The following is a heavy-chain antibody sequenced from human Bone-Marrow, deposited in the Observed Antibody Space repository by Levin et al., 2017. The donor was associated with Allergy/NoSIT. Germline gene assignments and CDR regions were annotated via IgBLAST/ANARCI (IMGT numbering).Heavy chain of an antibody. CDR2: ISSSSDDI. J-gene: IGHJ5*01. D-gene: IGHD6-19*01. V-gene: IGHV3-21*01. Sequence: PGGSLRLSCAASRFAFSNYNMNWVRQAPGKGLEWVSSISSSSDDIHYSDSVRGRFTISRDNARNSLYLQMNSLRVEDTAVDYCARGREEWLVLAGADWFDSWGQGTPVTVSS. CDR3: ARGREEWLVLAGADWFDS. CDR1: RFAFSNYN.